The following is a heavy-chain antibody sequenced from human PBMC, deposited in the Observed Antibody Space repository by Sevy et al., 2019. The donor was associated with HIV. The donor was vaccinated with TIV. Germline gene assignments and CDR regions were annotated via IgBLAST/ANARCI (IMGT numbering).Heavy chain of an antibody. D-gene: IGHD3-22*01. CDR1: GFTFSSYA. V-gene: IGHV3-23*01. J-gene: IGHJ4*02. CDR3: AKDHVAYYYDSSGCYPLFGY. Sequence: GGSLRLSCAASGFTFSSYAMSWVRQAPGKGLEWVSAISGSGGSTYYADSVKGRFTISRDNSKNTLYLQMNSLRAEDTAVYYCAKDHVAYYYDSSGCYPLFGYWGQGTLVTVSS. CDR2: ISGSGGST.